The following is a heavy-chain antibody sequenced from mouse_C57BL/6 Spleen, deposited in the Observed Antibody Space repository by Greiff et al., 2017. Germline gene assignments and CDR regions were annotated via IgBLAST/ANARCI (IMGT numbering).Heavy chain of an antibody. CDR3: ARALGYYGSLWYFDV. CDR2: IHPNSGST. Sequence: QVQLQQPGAELVKPGASVKLSCKASGYTFTSYWMHWVKQRPGQGLEWIGMIHPNSGSTNYNEKFKSKATLTVDKSSSTPYMQLSSLTSEDSAVYYCARALGYYGSLWYFDVWGTGTTVTVSS. V-gene: IGHV1-64*01. D-gene: IGHD1-1*01. J-gene: IGHJ1*03. CDR1: GYTFTSYW.